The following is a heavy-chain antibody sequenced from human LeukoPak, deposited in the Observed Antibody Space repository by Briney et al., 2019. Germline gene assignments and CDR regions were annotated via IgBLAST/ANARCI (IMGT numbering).Heavy chain of an antibody. J-gene: IGHJ4*02. CDR2: ISSSGSTI. V-gene: IGHV3-48*03. CDR1: GFTFSSYE. Sequence: GGSLRLSCAASGFTFSSYEMNWVRQAPGKGLEWVSCISSSGSTIYYADSVKGRFTISRDNAKNSLYLQMNSLRAEDTAVYYCARATGDPDYWGQGTLVTVSS. D-gene: IGHD7-27*01. CDR3: ARATGDPDY.